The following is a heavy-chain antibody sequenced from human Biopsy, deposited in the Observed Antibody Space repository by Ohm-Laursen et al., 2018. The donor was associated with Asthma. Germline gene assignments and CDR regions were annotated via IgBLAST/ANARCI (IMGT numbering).Heavy chain of an antibody. V-gene: IGHV3-30*18. D-gene: IGHD2-21*02. CDR2: ISYDGGNK. J-gene: IGHJ6*02. Sequence: SLRLSCAASGFTFSGYALHWVRQAPGRGLEWVAVISYDGGNKYYGDSVKGRFTISRDNSKNTLYLQMNSLRAEDTAAYYCANYEVVTAILPMDVWGQGTTVTVSS. CDR3: ANYEVVTAILPMDV. CDR1: GFTFSGYA.